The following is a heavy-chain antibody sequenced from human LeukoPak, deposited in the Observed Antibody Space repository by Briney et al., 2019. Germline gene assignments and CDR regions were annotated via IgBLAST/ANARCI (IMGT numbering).Heavy chain of an antibody. CDR1: GGSFSGYY. CDR3: ARHMVRGVIRPYYYYYMDV. V-gene: IGHV4-34*01. Sequence: SETLSLTCAVYGGSFSGYYWSWIRQPPGKGLEWIGEINHSGSTNYNPSLKSRVTISVDTSKNQFSLKLSSVTAADTAVYYCARHMVRGVIRPYYYYYMDVRGKGTTVTISS. D-gene: IGHD3-10*01. CDR2: INHSGST. J-gene: IGHJ6*03.